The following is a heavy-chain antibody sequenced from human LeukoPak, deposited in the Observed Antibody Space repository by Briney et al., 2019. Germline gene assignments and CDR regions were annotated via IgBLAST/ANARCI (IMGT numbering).Heavy chain of an antibody. V-gene: IGHV4-59*01. CDR1: GGSISSYY. J-gene: IGHJ4*02. CDR2: IYYGGST. D-gene: IGHD6-13*01. CDR3: ARAPRSSSWYFDY. Sequence: SETLSLTCTVSGGSISSYYWNWIRQTPGKGLEWIGYIYYGGSTNYNPSLTSRVTISVDTSKNQVSLKLSSVTAADTAVYYCARAPRSSSWYFDYWGQGTLVTVSS.